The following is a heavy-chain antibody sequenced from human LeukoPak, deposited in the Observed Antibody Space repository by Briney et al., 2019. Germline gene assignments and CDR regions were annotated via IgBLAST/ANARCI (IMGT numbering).Heavy chain of an antibody. D-gene: IGHD3-22*01. CDR3: TRIRDSSGYYLGAFDF. Sequence: KPSETLSLTCTVSGASISSYYWSWIRQPAGKGLEWIGRISDSASTNYKPSLKSRVTMSVDTSKNQCSLKLSSVAAADTAVYYCTRIRDSSGYYLGAFDFWGQGTMVTVYS. CDR1: GASISSYY. V-gene: IGHV4-4*07. CDR2: ISDSAST. J-gene: IGHJ3*01.